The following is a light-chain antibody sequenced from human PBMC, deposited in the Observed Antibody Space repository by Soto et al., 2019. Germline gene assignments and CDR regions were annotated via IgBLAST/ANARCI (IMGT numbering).Light chain of an antibody. J-gene: IGKJ1*01. CDR2: GAS. V-gene: IGKV3-15*01. Sequence: EIVMTQSPATLSVSPGERATLSCRASQSVSSNLAWYQQKPGQAPRLLFYGASTRATGIPVRFSASGSGTEFTLNISSLQPDDFATYYCQQYDSYPWTFGQGTKVEIK. CDR3: QQYDSYPWT. CDR1: QSVSSN.